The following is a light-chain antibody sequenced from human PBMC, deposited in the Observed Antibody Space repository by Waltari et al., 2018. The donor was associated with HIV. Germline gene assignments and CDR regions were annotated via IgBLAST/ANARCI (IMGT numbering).Light chain of an antibody. J-gene: IGLJ1*01. CDR3: QSYDSSLSGSV. CDR1: FSTIGAGYD. CDR2: ANS. Sequence: QSVLTPPPSVSGAPGQRVTISCTGSFSTIGAGYDVHWYQQLPGAALKLLIFANSNRPSGVPDRFSGSKSVTSASLAITGLRAEDEADYYCQSYDSSLSGSVFGTGTKVTVL. V-gene: IGLV1-40*01.